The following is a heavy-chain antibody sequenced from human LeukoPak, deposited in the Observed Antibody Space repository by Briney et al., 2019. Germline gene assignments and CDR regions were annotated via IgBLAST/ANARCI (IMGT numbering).Heavy chain of an antibody. CDR2: ISAYNGNT. Sequence: GASVKVSCKASGYTFNSYGISWVRQAPGQGLEWMGWISAYNGNTNYAQKLQGRVTMTTDTSTSTAYMELRSLRSDDTAVYYCARDHQRWGGSYGFDPWGQGTLVTVSS. CDR3: ARDHQRWGGSYGFDP. CDR1: GYTFNSYG. D-gene: IGHD1-26*01. J-gene: IGHJ5*02. V-gene: IGHV1-18*01.